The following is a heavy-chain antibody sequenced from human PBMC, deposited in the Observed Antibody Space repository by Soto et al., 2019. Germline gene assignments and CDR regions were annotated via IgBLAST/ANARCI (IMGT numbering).Heavy chain of an antibody. J-gene: IGHJ6*02. CDR2: IYYSGST. V-gene: IGHV4-39*01. Sequence: SETLSLTCTVSGGSISSSSYYWGWIRQPPGKGLEWIGSIYYSGSTYYNPSLKSRVTISVDTSKNQFSLKLSSVTAADTAVYYCASPREGANYYYGMDAWGQGTTVTVSS. D-gene: IGHD1-26*01. CDR1: GGSISSSSYY. CDR3: ASPREGANYYYGMDA.